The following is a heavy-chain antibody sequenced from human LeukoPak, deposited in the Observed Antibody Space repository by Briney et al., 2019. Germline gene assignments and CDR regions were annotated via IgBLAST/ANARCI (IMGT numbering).Heavy chain of an antibody. CDR3: VRGGAVPAANPLHYYYYGMDV. Sequence: TSQTLSLTCAVSGDSISSGGYSWRWIRQPPGKGLEWIGYIYHRGSTYYNPSLKSRVTISVDRSKNQFSLKLSFVTAADTAVYYCVRGGAVPAANPLHYYYYGMDVWGKGTTVTVSS. V-gene: IGHV4-30-2*01. D-gene: IGHD2-2*01. CDR1: GDSISSGGYS. J-gene: IGHJ6*04. CDR2: IYHRGST.